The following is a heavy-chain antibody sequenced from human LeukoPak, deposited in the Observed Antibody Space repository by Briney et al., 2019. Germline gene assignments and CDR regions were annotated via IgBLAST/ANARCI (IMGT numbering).Heavy chain of an antibody. J-gene: IGHJ4*02. Sequence: AGGSLRLSCAASGFTFSSYEMNWVRQAPGKGLEWVSYISSSGSTIYYADPVKGRFTISSDNAKNSLYLQMNSLRAEDTAGYYCAKRGGDTYYYGSGSYYRYFDYWGQGTLVTVSS. CDR1: GFTFSSYE. D-gene: IGHD3-10*01. CDR3: AKRGGDTYYYGSGSYYRYFDY. V-gene: IGHV3-48*03. CDR2: ISSSGSTI.